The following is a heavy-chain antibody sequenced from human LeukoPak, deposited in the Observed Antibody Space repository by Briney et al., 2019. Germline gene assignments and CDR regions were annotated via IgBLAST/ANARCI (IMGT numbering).Heavy chain of an antibody. CDR3: ARESPVCSSTSCYRSDAFDI. J-gene: IGHJ3*02. CDR1: GGSISSGGYY. V-gene: IGHV4-31*03. D-gene: IGHD2-2*02. Sequence: SQTLSLTCTVSGGSISSGGYYWSWLRQHPGKGLEWIGYIYYSGSTYYNPSLKSRVTISVDTSKNQFSLKLSSVTAADTAVYYCARESPVCSSTSCYRSDAFDIWGQGTMVTVSS. CDR2: IYYSGST.